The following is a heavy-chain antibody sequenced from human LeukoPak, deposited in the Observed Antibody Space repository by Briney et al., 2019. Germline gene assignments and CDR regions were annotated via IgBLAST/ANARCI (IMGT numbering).Heavy chain of an antibody. D-gene: IGHD1-26*01. CDR2: IYWNDDK. J-gene: IGHJ4*02. CDR3: AHRITGGTYRLDY. V-gene: IGHV2-5*01. Sequence: SGPTLVNPTETLTVTCTCYGLSLSTSGVAVGWIRQPPGKALEWLALIYWNDDKYYSPSLRSRLTIIKDTSKNQVVLTMTNTDPVDTATYYCAHRITGGTYRLDYWGQGTLVTVSS. CDR1: GLSLSTSGVA.